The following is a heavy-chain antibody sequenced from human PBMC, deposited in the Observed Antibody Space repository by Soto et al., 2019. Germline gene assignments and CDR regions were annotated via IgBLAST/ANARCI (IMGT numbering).Heavy chain of an antibody. V-gene: IGHV3-23*01. CDR2: ISGSGGST. D-gene: IGHD3-16*01. Sequence: GGSLRLSCAASGFTFSSYAMSWVRQAPGKGLEWVSAISGSGGSTYYADSVKGRFTISRDNSKNTLYLQMNSLRAEDTAVYYCAKELGITSQKFNPYYFDYWGQGTLVTVSS. CDR3: AKELGITSQKFNPYYFDY. J-gene: IGHJ4*02. CDR1: GFTFSSYA.